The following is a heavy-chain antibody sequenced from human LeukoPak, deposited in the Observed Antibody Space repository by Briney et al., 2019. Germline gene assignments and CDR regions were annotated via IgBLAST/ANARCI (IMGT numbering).Heavy chain of an antibody. CDR1: GFTFFTYS. Sequence: GGSLRLSCTASGFTFFTYSMNWVRQAPGKGLEWVAVISYDGSNKYYADSVKGRFTISRDNAKNSLYLQMNSLRAEDTAVYYCARGVRRLWFGEPTGAFDIWGQGTMVTVSS. CDR2: ISYDGSNK. V-gene: IGHV3-30*03. D-gene: IGHD3-10*01. J-gene: IGHJ3*02. CDR3: ARGVRRLWFGEPTGAFDI.